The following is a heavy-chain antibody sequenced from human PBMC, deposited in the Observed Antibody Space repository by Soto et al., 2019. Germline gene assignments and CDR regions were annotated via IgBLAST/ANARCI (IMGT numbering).Heavy chain of an antibody. D-gene: IGHD2-2*02. CDR3: AKDSPPYTTSPFYFDS. CDR2: ITSNGDST. Sequence: GGSLRLSCAAFGFDFNKYAMTWVRQAPGKGLQWVSSITSNGDSTYYADSVKGRFTTSRDNSKNTLYLQMNSLRADDTAVFYCAKDSPPYTTSPFYFDSWGQGTLVTVSS. J-gene: IGHJ4*02. V-gene: IGHV3-23*01. CDR1: GFDFNKYA.